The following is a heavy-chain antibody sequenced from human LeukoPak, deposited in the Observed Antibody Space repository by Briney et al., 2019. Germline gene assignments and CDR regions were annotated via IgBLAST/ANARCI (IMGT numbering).Heavy chain of an antibody. D-gene: IGHD3-10*01. Sequence: GGSLRLSCAASGFIFSSYGMYWVRQSPGKGLGWVAFIQYEGSNENYAYSVKGRFTTSRDNSRNTLYLQMNSLRVEDTALYYCAKDGGTFASDFWGQGTLVTVSS. J-gene: IGHJ4*02. CDR3: AKDGGTFASDF. CDR2: IQYEGSNE. CDR1: GFIFSSYG. V-gene: IGHV3-30*02.